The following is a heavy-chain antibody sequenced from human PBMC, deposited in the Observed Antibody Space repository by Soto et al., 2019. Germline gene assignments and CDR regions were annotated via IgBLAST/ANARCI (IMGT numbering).Heavy chain of an antibody. D-gene: IGHD3-10*01. CDR2: IYYSGST. J-gene: IGHJ5*02. CDR3: ARYCSGSSVWFEP. Sequence: SETLSLTCTVSGGSMSSYYWSWIRQPPGKGLEWIGYIYYSGSTIYNPSLKSRVTISVDTSKNQFSLKVSSVTAADSAVYFCARYCSGSSVWFEPCGQGTLVTVSS. CDR1: GGSMSSYY. V-gene: IGHV4-59*01.